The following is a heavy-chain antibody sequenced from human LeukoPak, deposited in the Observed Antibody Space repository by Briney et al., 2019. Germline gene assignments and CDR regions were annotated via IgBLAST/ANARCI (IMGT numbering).Heavy chain of an antibody. CDR3: ARVVMVYATYYFDL. CDR2: ISSSTSSR. D-gene: IGHD2-8*01. Sequence: GGSLRLSCVASGFTFSSSEMNWVRQAPGKGLEWVSYISSSTSSRYYADSVKGRFTISRDNAKNSLYLQMNSLRVGDTAVYYCARVVMVYATYYFDLWGQGTLVTVSS. J-gene: IGHJ4*02. CDR1: GFTFSSSE. V-gene: IGHV3-48*03.